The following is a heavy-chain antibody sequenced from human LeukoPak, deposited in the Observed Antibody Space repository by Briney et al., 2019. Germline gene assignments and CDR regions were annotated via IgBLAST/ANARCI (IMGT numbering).Heavy chain of an antibody. Sequence: GGSLRLSCAASGFTVSSNYMSWVGQAPGRGLEWVSVIYSGGSTYYADSMKGRFTISRDNSKNTLYLQMNSLRAEDTAVYYCARDGYYGSGSLDYWGREPWSPSPQ. CDR2: IYSGGST. V-gene: IGHV3-66*01. CDR3: ARDGYYGSGSLDY. J-gene: IGHJ4*02. CDR1: GFTVSSNY. D-gene: IGHD3-10*01.